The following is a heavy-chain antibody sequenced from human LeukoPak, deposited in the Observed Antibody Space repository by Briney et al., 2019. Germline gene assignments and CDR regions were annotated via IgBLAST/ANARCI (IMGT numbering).Heavy chain of an antibody. J-gene: IGHJ4*02. V-gene: IGHV1-18*01. CDR1: GYTFTSYG. CDR2: ISAYNGNT. Sequence: VASVKVSCKASGYTFTSYGISWVRQAPGQGLEWMGWISAYNGNTNYAQKFQGRVTMTRDTSISTAYMELSRLRSDDTAVYYCAREPSGSYWGQGTLVTVSS. CDR3: AREPSGSY. D-gene: IGHD3-10*01.